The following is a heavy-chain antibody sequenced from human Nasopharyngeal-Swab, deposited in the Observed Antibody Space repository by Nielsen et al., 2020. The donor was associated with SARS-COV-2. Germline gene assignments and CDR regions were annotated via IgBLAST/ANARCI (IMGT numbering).Heavy chain of an antibody. J-gene: IGHJ6*02. CDR2: INPNSGGT. Sequence: ASVKVSCKASGYTFTGYYMHWVRQAPGQGLEWMGWINPNSGGTNYAQKFQGRVTMTTDTSTSTAYMELRSLRSDDTAVYYCASRDPRRVGADRGYYYYGMDVWGQGTTVTVSS. CDR1: GYTFTGYY. CDR3: ASRDPRRVGADRGYYYYGMDV. V-gene: IGHV1-2*02. D-gene: IGHD1-26*01.